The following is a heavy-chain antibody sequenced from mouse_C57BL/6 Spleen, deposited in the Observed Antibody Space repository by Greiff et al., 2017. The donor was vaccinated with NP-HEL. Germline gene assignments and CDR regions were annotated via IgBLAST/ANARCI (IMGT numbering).Heavy chain of an antibody. J-gene: IGHJ2*01. CDR3: ARSPYGSSYFDY. D-gene: IGHD1-1*01. CDR2: IYPGDGDT. V-gene: IGHV1-80*01. CDR1: GYAFSSYW. Sequence: QVQLKQSGAELVKPGASVKISCKASGYAFSSYWMNWVKQRPGKGLEWIGQIYPGDGDTNYNGKFKGKATLTADKSSSTAYMQLSSLTSEDSAVYFCARSPYGSSYFDYWGQGTTLTVSS.